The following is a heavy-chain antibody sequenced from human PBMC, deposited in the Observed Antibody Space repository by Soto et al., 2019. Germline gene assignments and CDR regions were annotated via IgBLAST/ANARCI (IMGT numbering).Heavy chain of an antibody. V-gene: IGHV3-23*01. J-gene: IGHJ6*03. Sequence: SLRHSCAASGFTFSSYAMSLVLKTPGKLLEFVAAIIGSVCITYYADSVKGRFTISRDNSKNTLYLQMNSLRAEDPAVYYFGKDLRGAGSYKKRSCYYYYMDVWGKGTTVTVSS. CDR1: GFTFSSYA. CDR2: IIGSVCIT. D-gene: IGHD3-10*01. CDR3: GKDLRGAGSYKKRSCYYYYMDV.